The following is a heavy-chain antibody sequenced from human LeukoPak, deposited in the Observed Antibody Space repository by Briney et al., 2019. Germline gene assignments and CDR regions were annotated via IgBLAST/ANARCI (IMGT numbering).Heavy chain of an antibody. CDR2: IYYSGSS. CDR3: ARGRSYGSGSYYGFFDY. D-gene: IGHD3-10*01. J-gene: IGHJ4*02. CDR1: GGSISSYY. V-gene: IGHV4-59*01. Sequence: PSETLSLTCTVSGGSISSYYWSWIRQPPGKGLEWVGYIYYSGSSNYNPSLKSRVTISVDTSKNQFSLKLSSVTAADTAVYYCARGRSYGSGSYYGFFDYWGQGTLVTVSS.